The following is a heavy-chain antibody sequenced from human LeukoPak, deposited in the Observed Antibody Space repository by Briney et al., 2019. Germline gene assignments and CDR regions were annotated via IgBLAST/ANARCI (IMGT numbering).Heavy chain of an antibody. CDR1: GFTFSDYW. CDR3: ARNPSIDYYFDS. CDR2: IDRDGSST. V-gene: IGHV3-74*01. Sequence: GGSLRLSCAASGFTFSDYWMHWVRQAPGKGLVWVSRIDRDGSSTTYVDSVKGRFTISRDNAKNTLYLQMSSLRAEDTAVYYCARNPSIDYYFDSWGQGTLVTVSS. D-gene: IGHD3-3*01. J-gene: IGHJ4*02.